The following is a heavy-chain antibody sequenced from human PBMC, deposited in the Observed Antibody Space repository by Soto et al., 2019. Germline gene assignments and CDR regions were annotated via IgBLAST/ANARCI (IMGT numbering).Heavy chain of an antibody. V-gene: IGHV1-2*04. D-gene: IGHD6-13*01. CDR1: GYTFTGYY. J-gene: IGHJ6*03. CDR3: ARDRPIAAAGTYYYYYMDV. CDR2: INPNSGGT. Sequence: GASVKVSCKASGYTFTGYYMHWVRQAPGQGLEWMGWINPNSGGTNYAQKFQGWVTMTRDTSISTAYMELSRLRSDDTAVYYCARDRPIAAAGTYYYYYMDVWGKGTTVTVSS.